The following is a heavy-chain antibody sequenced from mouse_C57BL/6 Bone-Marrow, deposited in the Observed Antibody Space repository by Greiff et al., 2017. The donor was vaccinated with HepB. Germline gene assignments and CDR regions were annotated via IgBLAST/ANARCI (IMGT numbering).Heavy chain of an antibody. CDR3: ARDVQLGRGLWYFDV. CDR2: IDPSDSYT. CDR1: GYTFTSYW. D-gene: IGHD4-1*02. J-gene: IGHJ1*03. Sequence: QVQLQQSGAELVKPGASVKLSCKASGYTFTSYWMQWVKQRPGQGLEWIGEIDPSDSYTNYNQKFKGKATLTVDTSSSTAYMQLSSLTSEDSAVYYCARDVQLGRGLWYFDVWGTGTTVTVSS. V-gene: IGHV1-50*01.